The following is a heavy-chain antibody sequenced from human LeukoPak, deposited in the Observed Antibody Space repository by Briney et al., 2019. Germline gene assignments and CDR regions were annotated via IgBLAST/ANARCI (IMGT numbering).Heavy chain of an antibody. V-gene: IGHV3-7*04. CDR3: AGGSGYILDY. D-gene: IGHD3-22*01. CDR1: GXXXXXXX. Sequence: PGGSLRLSCAXXGXXXXXXXXXXXXXAXXXXLXXVXXIXQXGXXXHYVDSVXGXFTISRDYAKNSVYLQMNSLRAXDTAVYYCAGGSGYILDYWGQGTLVTVSS. J-gene: IGHJ4*02. CDR2: IXQXGXXX.